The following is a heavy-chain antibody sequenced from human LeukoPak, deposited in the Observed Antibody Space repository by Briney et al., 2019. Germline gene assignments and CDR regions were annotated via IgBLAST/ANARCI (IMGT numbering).Heavy chain of an antibody. CDR3: ARESGAAAGTGFDY. Sequence: GGSLRLSCSASGFTFSSYAMHWVRQAPGKGLEWAAVISYDGSNKYYADSVKGRFTISRDNSKNTLYLQMNSLRAEDTAVYYCARESGAAAGTGFDYWXQGTLVTVSS. CDR1: GFTFSSYA. V-gene: IGHV3-30-3*01. J-gene: IGHJ4*02. D-gene: IGHD6-13*01. CDR2: ISYDGSNK.